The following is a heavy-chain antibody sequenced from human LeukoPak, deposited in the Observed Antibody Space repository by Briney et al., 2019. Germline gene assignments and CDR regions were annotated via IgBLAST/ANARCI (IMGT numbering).Heavy chain of an antibody. V-gene: IGHV3-11*01. CDR2: ISSSGSTI. CDR3: ARARSGTYYYGMDV. Sequence: GGSLRLSCAASGFTFSDYYMSWIHQAPGKGLEWVSYISSSGSTIYYADSVKGRFTISRDNAKNSLYLQMKSLRAEDTAVYYCARARSGTYYYGMDVWGQETTVTVSS. CDR1: GFTFSDYY. D-gene: IGHD3-10*01. J-gene: IGHJ6*02.